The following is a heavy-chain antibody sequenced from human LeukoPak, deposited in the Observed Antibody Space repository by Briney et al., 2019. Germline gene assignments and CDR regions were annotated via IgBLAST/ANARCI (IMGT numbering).Heavy chain of an antibody. Sequence: GGSLRLSCAASGFTFSSYAMHWVRQAPGKGLEWVAVISYDGSNKYYADSVKGRFTISRDNSKNTLYLQMNSLRAEDTAVYYCARGGSGSSGYFDYWGQGTLVTVSS. CDR1: GFTFSSYA. V-gene: IGHV3-30-3*01. CDR3: ARGGSGSSGYFDY. D-gene: IGHD1-26*01. CDR2: ISYDGSNK. J-gene: IGHJ4*02.